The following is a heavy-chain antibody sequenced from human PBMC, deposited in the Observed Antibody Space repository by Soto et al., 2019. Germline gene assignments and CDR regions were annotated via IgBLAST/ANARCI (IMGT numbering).Heavy chain of an antibody. CDR2: IYYSGST. V-gene: IGHV4-39*01. CDR3: ARFVVVPAAMSSFDY. CDR1: GGSISSSSYY. D-gene: IGHD2-2*01. J-gene: IGHJ4*02. Sequence: QLQLQESGPGLVKPSETLSLTCTVSGGSISSSSYYWGWIRQPPGKGLEWIGSIYYSGSTYYNPSLKSRVTISVDTSKNQFSLKLSSVTAADTAVYYCARFVVVPAAMSSFDYWGQGTLVTVSS.